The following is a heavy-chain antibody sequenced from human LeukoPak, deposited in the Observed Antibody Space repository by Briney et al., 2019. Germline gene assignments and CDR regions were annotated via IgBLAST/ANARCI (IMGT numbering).Heavy chain of an antibody. V-gene: IGHV1-69*04. J-gene: IGHJ4*02. CDR2: IIPILGIA. Sequence: SVKVSCKASGGTFSSYAISWVRQAPGQGLEWMGRIIPILGIANYAQKFQGRVTITADKSTSTAYMELSSLRSEDTAVYYCARELPSPRGDSSSWYFDYWGQGTLVTVSS. CDR3: ARELPSPRGDSSSWYFDY. D-gene: IGHD6-13*01. CDR1: GGTFSSYA.